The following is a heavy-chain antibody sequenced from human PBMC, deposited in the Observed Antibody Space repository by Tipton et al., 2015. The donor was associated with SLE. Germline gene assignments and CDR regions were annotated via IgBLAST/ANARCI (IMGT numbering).Heavy chain of an antibody. CDR2: INHSGST. J-gene: IGHJ6*02. CDR3: ARDRRADV. V-gene: IGHV4-34*09. Sequence: GLVKPSETLSLTCAVSGGSFTMYYWSWIRQSPGKGLEWIGEINHSGSTYYNPSLKSRVTISVDTSKNQFSLKLSSVTAADTAVYYCARDRRADVWGQGTTVTVSS. CDR1: GGSFTMYY.